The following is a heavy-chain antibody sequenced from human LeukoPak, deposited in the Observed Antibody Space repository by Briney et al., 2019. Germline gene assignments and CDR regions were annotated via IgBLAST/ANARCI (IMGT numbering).Heavy chain of an antibody. D-gene: IGHD3-22*01. J-gene: IGHJ4*02. V-gene: IGHV3-23*01. CDR1: GFTFSSYA. CDR2: IRGSGDST. Sequence: GGSLRLPCAASGFTFSSYAMTWVRQAPGKGLEWVSSIRGSGDSTYYADSVKGRFTISRDNSKNTLYLQMNSLRAEDTAVYYCVRDDDRPDNGLDYWGQGTLVTVSS. CDR3: VRDDDRPDNGLDY.